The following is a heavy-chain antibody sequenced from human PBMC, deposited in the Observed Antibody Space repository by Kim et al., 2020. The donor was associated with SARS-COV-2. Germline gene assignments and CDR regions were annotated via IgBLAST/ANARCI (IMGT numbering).Heavy chain of an antibody. CDR3: AKDITMIVVLNAFDI. CDR1: GFTFSSYG. Sequence: GGSLRLSCAASGFTFSSYGMHWVRQAPGKGLEWVAVISYDGSNKYYADSVKGRFTISRDNSKNTLYLQMKSLRAEDTAVYYCAKDITMIVVLNAFDIWGQGKKVTVSS. CDR2: ISYDGSNK. V-gene: IGHV3-30*18. D-gene: IGHD3-22*01. J-gene: IGHJ3*02.